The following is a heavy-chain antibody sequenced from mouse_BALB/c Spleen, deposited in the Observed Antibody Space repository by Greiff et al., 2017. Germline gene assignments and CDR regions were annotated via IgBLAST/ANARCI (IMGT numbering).Heavy chain of an antibody. Sequence: LQQPGSELVRPGASVKLSCKASCYTFTSYWMHWVKQRPGQGLEWIGNIYPGSGSTNYDEKFKSKATLTVDTSSSTAYMQLSSLTSEDSAVYYCTRSSGTEAYWGQGTLVTVSA. V-gene: IGHV1S22*01. J-gene: IGHJ3*01. CDR3: TRSSGTEAY. CDR2: IYPGSGST. D-gene: IGHD4-1*01. CDR1: CYTFTSYW.